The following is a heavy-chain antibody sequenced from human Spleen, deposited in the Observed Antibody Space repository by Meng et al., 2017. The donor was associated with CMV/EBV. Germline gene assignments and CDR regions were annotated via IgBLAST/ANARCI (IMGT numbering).Heavy chain of an antibody. CDR1: GFTFSYYA. V-gene: IGHV3-30*02. CDR2: IRSDGNNK. CDR3: ARDKYQLLYGY. D-gene: IGHD2-2*02. J-gene: IGHJ4*02. Sequence: GGSLRLSCAASGFTFSYYAMHWVRQAPGKGLEWVALIRSDGNNKYYADSVKGRFTISRDNSYNTLYLQMNSLRVEDTAVYYCARDKYQLLYGYWGQGTLVTVSS.